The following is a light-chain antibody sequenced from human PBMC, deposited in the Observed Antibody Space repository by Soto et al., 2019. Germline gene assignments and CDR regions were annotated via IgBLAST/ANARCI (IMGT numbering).Light chain of an antibody. Sequence: ILMTQSPATLSVSPGERATLSCRASQSVSNNLAWYQQKPGQAPRLLIYDASTRATGIPARFSGSGSGTEFTLTLSGLQSEDFAVYDCQQYNNWPPWTFGQGTKVEIK. CDR1: QSVSNN. CDR3: QQYNNWPPWT. J-gene: IGKJ1*01. CDR2: DAS. V-gene: IGKV3-15*01.